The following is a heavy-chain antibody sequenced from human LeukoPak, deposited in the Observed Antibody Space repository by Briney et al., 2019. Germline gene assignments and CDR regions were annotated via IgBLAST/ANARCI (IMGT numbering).Heavy chain of an antibody. CDR1: GGSFSY. D-gene: IGHD3-16*01. CDR3: ARGLAGRASGAVYFDL. Sequence: SETLSLTCIVSGGSFSYLSWIRQPPGKGPEWIGIIYDHGRTEYNPSLKSRVSISVDTSKNQVSLRLNSVTPADTAVYYCARGLAGRASGAVYFDLWGRGALVTVSS. J-gene: IGHJ2*01. CDR2: IYDHGRT. V-gene: IGHV4-59*01.